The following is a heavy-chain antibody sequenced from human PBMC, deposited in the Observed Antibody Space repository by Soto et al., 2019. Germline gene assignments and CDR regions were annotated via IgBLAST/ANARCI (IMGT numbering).Heavy chain of an antibody. Sequence: PSETLSLTCTVSGGSISSYYWSWIRQPPGKGLEWIGYIYYSGSTNYNPSLKSRVTISVDTSKNQFSLKLSSVTAADTAVYYCARGPYLGAVAGPTTAWGQGTLVTVSS. CDR2: IYYSGST. J-gene: IGHJ4*02. V-gene: IGHV4-59*08. CDR1: GGSISSYY. D-gene: IGHD6-19*01. CDR3: ARGPYLGAVAGPTTA.